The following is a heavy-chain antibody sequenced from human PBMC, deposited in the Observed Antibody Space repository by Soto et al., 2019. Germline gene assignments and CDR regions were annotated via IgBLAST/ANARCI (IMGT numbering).Heavy chain of an antibody. CDR2: IGGSGAST. V-gene: IGHV3-23*01. CDR3: AKYKSGYSSREGFDS. Sequence: PGGSLRLSCAASGFSFSSYAMTWVRQAPGKWLEWVSAIGGSGASTYYADSVKGRFTISRDNSKNTLYLQMNSLRAEDTAVYYCAKYKSGYSSREGFDSWGQGTLVTVSS. D-gene: IGHD6-25*01. J-gene: IGHJ4*02. CDR1: GFSFSSYA.